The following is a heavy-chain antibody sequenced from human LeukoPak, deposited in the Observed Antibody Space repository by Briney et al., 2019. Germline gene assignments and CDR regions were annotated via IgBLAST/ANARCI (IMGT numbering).Heavy chain of an antibody. D-gene: IGHD2-2*01. CDR2: IRYDGSNK. CDR1: GFTFSNFW. CDR3: AKTKYQLLPYFDY. Sequence: PGGSLRLSCAASGFTFSNFWMSWVRQAPGKGLEWVAFIRYDGSNKYYADSVKGRFTISRDNSKNTLYLQMNSLRAEDTAVYYCAKTKYQLLPYFDYWGQGTLVTVSS. J-gene: IGHJ4*02. V-gene: IGHV3-30*02.